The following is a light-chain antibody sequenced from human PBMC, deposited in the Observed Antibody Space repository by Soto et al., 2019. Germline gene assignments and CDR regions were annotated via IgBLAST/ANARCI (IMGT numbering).Light chain of an antibody. CDR3: ATWDDRLTAWV. V-gene: IGLV1-36*01. CDR2: YND. Sequence: QSVLTQSPSVSGAPRQSVNISCSGNNSNIGSNAVHWYQQLPGKAPKLLMYYNDMLPSGVSDRFSGSKSGTSASLAISGLQSEVEGDYYCATWDDRLTAWVFGGGTKVTVL. CDR1: NSNIGSNA. J-gene: IGLJ3*02.